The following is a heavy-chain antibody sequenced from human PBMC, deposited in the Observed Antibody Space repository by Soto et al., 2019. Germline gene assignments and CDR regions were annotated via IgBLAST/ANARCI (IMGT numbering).Heavy chain of an antibody. CDR3: ARVRRGGYTVTLFFDH. J-gene: IGHJ4*02. CDR1: GGSFSGYY. Sequence: SETLSLTCAVYGGSFSGYYWSWIRQPPGKGLEWIGEINHSGSTNYNPSLKSRVTISVDTSKNQFSLKLSSVTAADTAVYYCARVRRGGYTVTLFFDHWGQGTLVTVSS. CDR2: INHSGST. V-gene: IGHV4-34*01. D-gene: IGHD4-17*01.